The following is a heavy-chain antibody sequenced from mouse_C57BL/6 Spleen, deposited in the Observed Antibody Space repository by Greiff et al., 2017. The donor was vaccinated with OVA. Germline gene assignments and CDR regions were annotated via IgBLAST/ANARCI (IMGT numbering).Heavy chain of an antibody. CDR2: IDPSDSYP. CDR3: SRLPDYYGSSYVGYFDY. CDR1: GYTFTSYW. J-gene: IGHJ2*01. V-gene: IGHV1-50*01. Sequence: QVQLQQPGAELVKPGASVKLSCKASGYTFTSYWMQWVNQRPGQGLEWIGEIDPSDSYPNSNQKFKGKATLTVDTASCTAYMQLSSLTSEDSAVYYGSRLPDYYGSSYVGYFDYWGQGTTLTVSS. D-gene: IGHD1-1*01.